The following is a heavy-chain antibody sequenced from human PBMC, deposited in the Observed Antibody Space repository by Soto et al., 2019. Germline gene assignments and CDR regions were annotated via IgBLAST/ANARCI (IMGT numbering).Heavy chain of an antibody. V-gene: IGHV4-4*07. Sequence: WDTRSLTCTVSDGSISSYYWSWIRQPAGKGLEWIGRIYTSGSTNYNPSLKSRVTMSVDTSKNQFSLKLSSVTAADTAVYYCARGLGRSLLDFDYWGQGTLVTVSA. CDR3: ARGLGRSLLDFDY. D-gene: IGHD1-26*01. CDR2: IYTSGST. CDR1: DGSISSYY. J-gene: IGHJ4*02.